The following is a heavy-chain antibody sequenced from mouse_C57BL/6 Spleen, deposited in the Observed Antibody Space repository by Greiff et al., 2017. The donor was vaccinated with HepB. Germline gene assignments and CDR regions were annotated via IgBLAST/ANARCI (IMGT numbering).Heavy chain of an antibody. CDR1: GYTFTSYW. V-gene: IGHV1-52*01. CDR2: IDPSDSET. D-gene: IGHD1-1*01. J-gene: IGHJ2*01. Sequence: QVQLQQPGAELVRPGSSVKLSCKASGYTFTSYWMHWVKQRPIQGLEWIGNIDPSDSETHYNQKFKDKATLTVDKSSSTAYMQLSSLTSEDSAVYYCARVYYYGSSENFDYWGQGTTLTVSS. CDR3: ARVYYYGSSENFDY.